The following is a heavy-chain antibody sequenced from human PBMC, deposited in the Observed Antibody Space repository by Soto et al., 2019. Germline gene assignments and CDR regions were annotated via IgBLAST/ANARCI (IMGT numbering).Heavy chain of an antibody. Sequence: QVQLVESGGGVVQPGRSLRLSCAASGFTFSSYGMHWVRQAPGKGLEWVAVISYDGSNKYYADSVKGRFTSSRDNSKNTLYLQMNSLRAEDTAVYYCAEDRPPNYFDSSGYPGYWGQGTLVTVSS. J-gene: IGHJ4*02. V-gene: IGHV3-30*18. CDR2: ISYDGSNK. CDR1: GFTFSSYG. D-gene: IGHD3-22*01. CDR3: AEDRPPNYFDSSGYPGY.